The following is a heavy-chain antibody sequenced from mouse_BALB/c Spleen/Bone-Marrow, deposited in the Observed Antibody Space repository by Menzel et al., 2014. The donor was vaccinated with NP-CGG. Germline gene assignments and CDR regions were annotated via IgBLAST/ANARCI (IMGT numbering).Heavy chain of an antibody. V-gene: IGHV1-37*01. CDR3: GRGNYDYDSWFGY. CDR1: GYSFTGYF. Sequence: EVQLQQSGPELVKPGASVKISCKASGYSFTGYFMNWMKQSHGKSLEWIGRINPYNGDPFYNQKFKGKATLTVDKSSSTAHMKLLSLTSEDSAVYYCGRGNYDYDSWFGYWGQGTLVTVSA. J-gene: IGHJ3*01. D-gene: IGHD2-4*01. CDR2: INPYNGDP.